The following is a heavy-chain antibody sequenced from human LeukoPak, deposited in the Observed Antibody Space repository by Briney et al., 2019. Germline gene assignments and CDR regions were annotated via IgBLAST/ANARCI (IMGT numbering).Heavy chain of an antibody. V-gene: IGHV3-21*01. CDR2: IRSSGTDL. CDR1: GFTFRSYT. Sequence: GGSLRLSCAASGFTFRSYTMNWVRQTPAKGLEWVSSIRSSGTDLYYADSVRGRFTISRDNAKNSLYLQINSLTTEDTAVYYCARGVPASVAGSFDYWGQGILVSVPS. J-gene: IGHJ4*02. CDR3: ARGVPASVAGSFDY. D-gene: IGHD6-19*01.